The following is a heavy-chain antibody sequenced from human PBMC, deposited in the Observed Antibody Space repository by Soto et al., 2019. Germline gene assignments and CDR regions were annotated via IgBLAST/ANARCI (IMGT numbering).Heavy chain of an antibody. Sequence: SETLSLTCAVYGGSFSGYYWSWIRQPPGKGLEWIGEINHSGSTNYNPSLKSRVTISVDTSKNQFSLKLSSVTAADTAVYYCARGALDFNVLRFWEHHDVFDIGGKGTMVTVPS. CDR1: GGSFSGYY. D-gene: IGHD3-3*01. V-gene: IGHV4-34*01. CDR3: ARGALDFNVLRFWEHHDVFDI. J-gene: IGHJ3*02. CDR2: INHSGST.